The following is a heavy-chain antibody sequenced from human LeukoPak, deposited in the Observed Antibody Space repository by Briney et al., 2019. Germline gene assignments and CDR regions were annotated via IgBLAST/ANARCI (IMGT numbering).Heavy chain of an antibody. CDR1: GGSVTNYY. V-gene: IGHV4-59*02. CDR2: IYDSGST. J-gene: IGHJ4*02. D-gene: IGHD3-10*01. CDR3: ARDQGSGAPDY. Sequence: SETLSPTCSVSGGSVTNYYWSWVRQPPGKGLEWIGYIYDSGSTNYNPSLKSRVTISVDTSKNQFSLKLSSVTAADTAVYYCARDQGSGAPDYWGQGTLVTVSS.